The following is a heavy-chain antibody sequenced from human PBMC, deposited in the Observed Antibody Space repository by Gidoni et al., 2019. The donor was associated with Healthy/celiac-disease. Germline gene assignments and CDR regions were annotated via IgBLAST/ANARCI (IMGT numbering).Heavy chain of an antibody. V-gene: IGHV4-38-2*01. Sequence: QVQLQESGPGLVKPSETLSLTCAVSGYSISSGYYWGWIRQPPGKGLEWIGSIYHSGSTYYNPSLKSRVTISVDTSKNQFSLKLSSVTAADTAVYYCARGSSGWYYFDYWGQGTLVTVSS. CDR2: IYHSGST. D-gene: IGHD6-19*01. J-gene: IGHJ4*02. CDR3: ARGSSGWYYFDY. CDR1: GYSISSGYY.